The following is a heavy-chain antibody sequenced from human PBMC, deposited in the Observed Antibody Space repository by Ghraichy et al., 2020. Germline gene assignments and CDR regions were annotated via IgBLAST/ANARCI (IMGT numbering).Heavy chain of an antibody. CDR1: GFTFSKYG. V-gene: IGHV3-30*18. J-gene: IGHJ6*02. CDR2: ISYDGSNK. CDR3: AKERDTRGYYSFRGDYYGMDV. Sequence: LSLTCAASGFTFSKYGMHWVRQAPGKGLEWVSVISYDGSNKKYAESGRFTISRDNSKNTPFLQMNSLRAEDTAVYYCAKERDTRGYYSFRGDYYGMDVWGQGTTVNVSS. D-gene: IGHD3-22*01.